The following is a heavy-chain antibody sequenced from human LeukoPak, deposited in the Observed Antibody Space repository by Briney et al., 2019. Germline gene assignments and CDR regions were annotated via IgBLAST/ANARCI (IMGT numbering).Heavy chain of an antibody. CDR3: ARGPFIVVVTDWYFDL. V-gene: IGHV4-59*12. D-gene: IGHD2-21*02. Sequence: RPSETLSLTCTVSGGSISSYYWSWIRQPPGKGLEWIGYIYYSGSTNYNPSLKSRVTISVDTSKNQFSLKLSSVTAADTAVYYCARGPFIVVVTDWYFDLWGRGTLVTVSS. CDR2: IYYSGST. CDR1: GGSISSYY. J-gene: IGHJ2*01.